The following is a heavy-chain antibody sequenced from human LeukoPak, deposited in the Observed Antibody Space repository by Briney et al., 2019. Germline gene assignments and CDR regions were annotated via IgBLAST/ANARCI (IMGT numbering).Heavy chain of an antibody. CDR3: ARVDYGDYVVPSGYFDY. CDR1: GYSISSDYY. Sequence: PSETLSLTCTVSGYSISSDYYWGWIRQPPGKRLEWIGSIYHSGSTYYNPSLKSRVTISVDTSKNQFSLKLSSVTAADTAVYYCARVDYGDYVVPSGYFDYWGQGTLVTVSS. J-gene: IGHJ4*02. V-gene: IGHV4-38-2*02. CDR2: IYHSGST. D-gene: IGHD4-17*01.